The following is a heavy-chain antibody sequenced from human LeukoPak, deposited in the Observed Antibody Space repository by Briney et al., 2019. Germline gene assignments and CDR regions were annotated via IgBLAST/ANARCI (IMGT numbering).Heavy chain of an antibody. D-gene: IGHD2/OR15-2a*01. Sequence: GGSLRLSCAASGFTFSSYAMSWVRQAPGKGLEWVSAISGSGGSTYYADSVKGRFTISRDNSKNTLYLQMNSLRPEDTAVYYCAKDLDSTASRPAENFQHWGQGTLVIVSS. J-gene: IGHJ1*01. V-gene: IGHV3-23*01. CDR3: AKDLDSTASRPAENFQH. CDR2: ISGSGGST. CDR1: GFTFSSYA.